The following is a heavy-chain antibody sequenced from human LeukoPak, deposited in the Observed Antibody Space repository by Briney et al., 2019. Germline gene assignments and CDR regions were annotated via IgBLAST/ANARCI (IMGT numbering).Heavy chain of an antibody. CDR1: GFTFSSYS. CDR3: ARDFSQSGYEAY. J-gene: IGHJ4*02. CDR2: ISSSSSYI. D-gene: IGHD5-12*01. V-gene: IGHV3-21*01. Sequence: GRSLRLSCAASGFTFSSYSMNWVRQAPGKGLEWVSSISSSSSYIYYADSVKGRFTISRDNAKNSLYLQMNSLRAEDTAVYYCARDFSQSGYEAYWGQGTLVTVSS.